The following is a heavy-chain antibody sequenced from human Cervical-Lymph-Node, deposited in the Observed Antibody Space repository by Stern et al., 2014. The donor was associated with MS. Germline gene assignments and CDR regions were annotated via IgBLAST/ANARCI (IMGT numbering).Heavy chain of an antibody. D-gene: IGHD5-12*01. CDR3: AGYPPLYKWFDP. V-gene: IGHV4-30-2*01. CDR2: LDHGGST. CDR1: GDSISSHGLS. J-gene: IGHJ5*02. Sequence: QVQLQESGLGLVEPSQTLSLTCAVSGDSISSHGLSWSWMRQPPGKGLEWIGSLDHGGSTYYNPSLQSRVTISIDRSKTQFSLKLTSVTAADTAVFYCAGYPPLYKWFDPWGQGTLVTVSS.